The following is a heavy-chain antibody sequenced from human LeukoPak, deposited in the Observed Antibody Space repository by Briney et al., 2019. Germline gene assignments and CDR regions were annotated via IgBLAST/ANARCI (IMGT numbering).Heavy chain of an antibody. CDR3: ARRYYYDRSGQRTYYFDY. J-gene: IGHJ4*02. CDR2: MYYSGRT. CDR1: GDSISGSNYY. D-gene: IGHD3-22*01. V-gene: IGHV4-39*01. Sequence: SETLSFTCSVSGDSISGSNYYWGWIRQPPGKGLEWIGQMYYSGRTYYNPSLKSRVTISVDTGKNQFSLKLNSVTAADTAVYYCARRYYYDRSGQRTYYFDYWGQGTLVTVSS.